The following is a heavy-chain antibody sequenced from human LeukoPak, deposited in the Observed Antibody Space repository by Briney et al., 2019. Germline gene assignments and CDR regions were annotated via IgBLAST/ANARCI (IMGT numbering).Heavy chain of an antibody. J-gene: IGHJ5*02. V-gene: IGHV4-4*07. CDR3: ARDVQLWSYNWFDP. CDR2: IYTSGST. CDR1: GGSISSYY. Sequence: SETLSLTCTVSGGSISSYYWSWIRQPAGKGLEWIGRIYTSGSTNYNPSLKSRVTISVDTSKNQFSLKLSSVTAADTAVYYCARDVQLWSYNWFDPWGQGTLVTVSS. D-gene: IGHD5-18*01.